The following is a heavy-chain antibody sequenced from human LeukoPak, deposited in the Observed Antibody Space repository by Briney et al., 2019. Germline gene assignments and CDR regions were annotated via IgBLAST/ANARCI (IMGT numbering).Heavy chain of an antibody. D-gene: IGHD2-15*01. V-gene: IGHV4-39*01. J-gene: IGHJ4*02. Sequence: SETLSLTCTVSGGSISSSYYWDWIRQPPGKGLEWIGNIYYSGSTYYNPSLKSRVTISVDTSKNQFSLKLSSETAADTAVYYCARRSSRGHDYWGQGALVTVSS. CDR1: GGSISSSYY. CDR3: ARRSSRGHDY. CDR2: IYYSGST.